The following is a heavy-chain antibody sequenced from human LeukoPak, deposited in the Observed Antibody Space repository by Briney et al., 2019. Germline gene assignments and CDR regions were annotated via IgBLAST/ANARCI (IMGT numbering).Heavy chain of an antibody. V-gene: IGHV4-4*02. CDR2: IYHSGST. J-gene: IGHJ4*02. Sequence: PSGTLSLTCAVSGRSISSSNWWSWVRQPPGKGLEWIGEIYHSGSTNYNPSLRSRVTISVDKSKNQFSLKLSSVTAADTAVYYCASEGYYDSSGYYSVSYWGQGTLVTVSS. CDR3: ASEGYYDSSGYYSVSY. CDR1: GRSISSSNW. D-gene: IGHD3-22*01.